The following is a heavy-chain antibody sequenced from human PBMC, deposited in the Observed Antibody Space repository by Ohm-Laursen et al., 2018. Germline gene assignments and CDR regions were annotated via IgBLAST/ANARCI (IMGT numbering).Heavy chain of an antibody. Sequence: SLRLSCAASGFTFDDYGMSWVRQVPGKGLEWVSSISSSSSYIYYADSVKGRFTISRDNAKNSLYLQMNSLRAEDTAVYYCARDRLMGVDLDYWGQGTLVTVSS. J-gene: IGHJ4*02. V-gene: IGHV3-21*01. CDR3: ARDRLMGVDLDY. CDR1: GFTFDDYG. CDR2: ISSSSSYI. D-gene: IGHD5-24*01.